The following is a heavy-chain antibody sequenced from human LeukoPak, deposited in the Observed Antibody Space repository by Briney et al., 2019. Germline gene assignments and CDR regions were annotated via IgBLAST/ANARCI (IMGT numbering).Heavy chain of an antibody. Sequence: GGSLRLSCAASGFTFSSYGMSWVRQAPGKGLEWVSAITATSSSTHDADSVQGRFTISRDNSKNTLYLQMNSLRAEDTAVYYCAKDRVIVPGYGQYYFDYWGQGTLVTVSS. J-gene: IGHJ4*02. D-gene: IGHD2/OR15-2a*01. CDR1: GFTFSSYG. V-gene: IGHV3-23*01. CDR2: ITATSSST. CDR3: AKDRVIVPGYGQYYFDY.